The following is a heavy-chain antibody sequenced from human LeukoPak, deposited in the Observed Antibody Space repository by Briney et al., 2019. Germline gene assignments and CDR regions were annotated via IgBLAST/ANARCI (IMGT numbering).Heavy chain of an antibody. CDR1: GFTFSNYA. J-gene: IGHJ4*02. CDR2: ISGSGGST. V-gene: IGHV3-23*01. CDR3: AKGPTRNYYGSGSQFDY. Sequence: PGGSLRLSCAASGFTFSNYAMNWVSQAPGNGLEWVSSISGSGGSTYYADSVRGRFTISRDNSKNTLYLQMNSLRAEDTAVYYCAKGPTRNYYGSGSQFDYWGQGTLVTVSS. D-gene: IGHD3-10*01.